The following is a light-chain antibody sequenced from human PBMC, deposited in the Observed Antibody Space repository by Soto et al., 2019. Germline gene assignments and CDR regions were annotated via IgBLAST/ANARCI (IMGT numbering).Light chain of an antibody. CDR3: QQYFTSPIT. CDR2: GAS. J-gene: IGKJ5*01. CDR1: QSVNSR. V-gene: IGKV3-20*01. Sequence: EIVLTQSPVTLALSPGERATLSCRASQSVNSRLAWYQHKPGQAPRLLISGASNRASGIPARFSAWGSGTDFTLTISRVDPADFAFYYCQQYFTSPITFGQGTLLEI.